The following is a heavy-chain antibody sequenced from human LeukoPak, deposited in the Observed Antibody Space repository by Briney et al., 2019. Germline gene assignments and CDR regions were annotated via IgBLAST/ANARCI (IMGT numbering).Heavy chain of an antibody. Sequence: KTGGSLRLSCAASGFTFSSHGMHWVRQAPGKGLEWVSGISGSGVITYYADSVKGRFTISRDNAQNTLYLQMNSLRVEDTAVYYCAKRQGRALQHWHFDYWGQGTLVTVSS. V-gene: IGHV3-23*01. CDR2: ISGSGVIT. CDR1: GFTFSSHG. D-gene: IGHD1-26*01. CDR3: AKRQGRALQHWHFDY. J-gene: IGHJ4*02.